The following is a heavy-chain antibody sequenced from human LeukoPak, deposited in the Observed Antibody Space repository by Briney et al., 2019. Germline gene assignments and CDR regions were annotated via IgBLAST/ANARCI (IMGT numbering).Heavy chain of an antibody. CDR1: SGSFSSYY. V-gene: IGHV4-4*09. Sequence: SETLSLTCTVSSGSFSSYYWSWIRQSPGMGLEWIAYIHTNGNTKYNPSLKIRVTISLDTSKNQGSLKLGSVTAADTAVYYCAGLAAAATSITYHYFDVWGRGTLVTVSS. D-gene: IGHD6-13*01. CDR2: IHTNGNT. J-gene: IGHJ2*01. CDR3: AGLAAAATSITYHYFDV.